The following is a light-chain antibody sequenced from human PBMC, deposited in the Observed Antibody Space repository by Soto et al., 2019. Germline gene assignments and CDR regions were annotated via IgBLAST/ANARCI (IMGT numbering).Light chain of an antibody. Sequence: IVLTKSPGTLSLSPGESATLSCRASQSVSNNYLAWYQQTPGQAPRLLISGASSRATGIPDRFSGSGSGTDFTLTISRLEREDFAVYYWQHYGSSPLTFGGGTKVEIK. CDR3: QHYGSSPLT. V-gene: IGKV3-20*01. J-gene: IGKJ4*02. CDR2: GAS. CDR1: QSVSNNY.